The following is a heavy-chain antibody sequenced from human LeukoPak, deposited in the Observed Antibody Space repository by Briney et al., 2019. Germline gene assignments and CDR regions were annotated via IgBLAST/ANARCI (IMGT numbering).Heavy chain of an antibody. Sequence: GGSLRLSCAASGFSFSSYGMHWVRRAPGKGLEWVAVISFDGTNRYYAESVKGRFTISRDNSKNTLFLQMNSLRAEDTAVYYCAKDGRYCSSTSCYNRVGHWFDPWGQGTLVTVSS. CDR3: AKDGRYCSSTSCYNRVGHWFDP. CDR2: ISFDGTNR. J-gene: IGHJ5*02. V-gene: IGHV3-30*18. CDR1: GFSFSSYG. D-gene: IGHD2-2*02.